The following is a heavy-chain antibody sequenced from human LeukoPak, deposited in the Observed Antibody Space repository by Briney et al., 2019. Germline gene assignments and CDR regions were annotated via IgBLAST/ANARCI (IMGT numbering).Heavy chain of an antibody. CDR1: GFTFSSYS. CDR2: ISSSSSYI. Sequence: GGSLRLSCAASGFTFSSYSMNWVRQAPGKGLEWVSSISSSSSYIYYADSVKGRFTISRDNAKNSLYLQMNSLRAEDTAVYYCARMRSSTSCSYFDYWGQGTLVTVSP. V-gene: IGHV3-21*01. CDR3: ARMRSSTSCSYFDY. J-gene: IGHJ4*02. D-gene: IGHD2-2*01.